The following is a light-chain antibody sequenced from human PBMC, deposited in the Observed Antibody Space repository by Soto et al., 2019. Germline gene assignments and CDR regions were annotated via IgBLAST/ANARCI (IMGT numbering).Light chain of an antibody. V-gene: IGKV1-5*01. CDR3: QQYSSAST. CDR1: QSMSQY. Sequence: DIQMTQSPSSLSASVGDRVTITCRASQSMSQYLAWYQQKPGKAPKLLIYDASTLEGGIPSRFSGSGSGTKFTLTISSLQPADFATYYCQQYSSASTFGQGTKLGIK. J-gene: IGKJ2*01. CDR2: DAS.